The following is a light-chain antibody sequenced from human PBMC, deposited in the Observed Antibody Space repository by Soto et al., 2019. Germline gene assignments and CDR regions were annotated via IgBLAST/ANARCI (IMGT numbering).Light chain of an antibody. V-gene: IGLV1-40*01. CDR1: SSNIGAGYD. CDR3: QSYDSSLSGSWV. J-gene: IGLJ2*01. CDR2: GNS. Sequence: QLVLTQSPSVSGAPGQRVTISCTRSSSNIGAGYDVHWYQQLPGTAPKLLIYGNSNRPSGVPDRFSGSKSGTSASLAITGLQAEDEADDYGQSYDSSLSGSWVFGGGTKLTVL.